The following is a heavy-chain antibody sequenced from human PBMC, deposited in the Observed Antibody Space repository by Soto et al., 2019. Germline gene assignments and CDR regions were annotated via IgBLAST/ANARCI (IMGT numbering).Heavy chain of an antibody. D-gene: IGHD6-13*01. Sequence: QVQLQESGPGLVKPSETLSLTCTVSGGSISHYYWSWIRQPPGKGLEWIGYIYYSGSANYNPSLKSRVIISGDTSKNQFSLKLSSVTAADTAVYFCARGGSSWSGAWYFDLWGRGTLVTVSS. CDR1: GGSISHYY. J-gene: IGHJ2*01. V-gene: IGHV4-59*01. CDR2: IYYSGSA. CDR3: ARGGSSWSGAWYFDL.